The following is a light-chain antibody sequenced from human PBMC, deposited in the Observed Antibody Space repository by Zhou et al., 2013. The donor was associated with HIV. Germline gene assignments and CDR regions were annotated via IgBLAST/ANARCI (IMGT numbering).Light chain of an antibody. V-gene: IGKV1-5*03. CDR2: KAS. CDR1: ETISSW. CDR3: QQYNSYPLT. Sequence: DIQMTQSPSTLSASLGGRVTITCRANETISSWLAWYQQKPGKAPKLLIYKASSLESGVPSRFSGSGSGTDFTLTISSLQPDDFATYYCQQYNSYPLTFGGGTKVEIK. J-gene: IGKJ4*01.